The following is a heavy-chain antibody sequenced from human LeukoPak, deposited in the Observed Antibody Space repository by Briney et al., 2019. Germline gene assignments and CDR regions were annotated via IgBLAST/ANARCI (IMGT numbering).Heavy chain of an antibody. V-gene: IGHV4-39*07. J-gene: IGHJ6*03. CDR3: ARATVDTAMVDYYYYMDV. Sequence: SETLSLTCTVSGGSISSSSYYWGWIRQPPGKGLEWIGTIYYSGNTYYNPSLKSRLTISVDTSKNQFSLKLSSVTAADTAVYYCARATVDTAMVDYYYYMDVWGKGTTVTISS. CDR2: IYYSGNT. CDR1: GGSISSSSYY. D-gene: IGHD5-18*01.